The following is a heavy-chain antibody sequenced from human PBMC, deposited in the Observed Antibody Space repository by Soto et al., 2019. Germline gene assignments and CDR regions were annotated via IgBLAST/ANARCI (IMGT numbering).Heavy chain of an antibody. V-gene: IGHV6-1*01. J-gene: IGHJ5*02. Sequence: PSQTLSLTCAMSGDSVSSNSAAWNWIRQSPSRGLEWLGRTYYRSKWYNDYAVSVKSRITINPDTSKNQFSLQLNSVTPEDTAVYHCARVNIVATKDNWLDPWGQGTLVAVSS. CDR2: TYYRSKWYN. D-gene: IGHD5-12*01. CDR1: GDSVSSNSAA. CDR3: ARVNIVATKDNWLDP.